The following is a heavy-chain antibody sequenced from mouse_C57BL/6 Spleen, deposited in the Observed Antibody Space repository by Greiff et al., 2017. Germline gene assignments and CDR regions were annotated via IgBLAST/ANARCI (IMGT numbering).Heavy chain of an antibody. V-gene: IGHV1-50*01. CDR2: IDPSDSYT. CDR3: ARAGGYYGSTPWFAY. J-gene: IGHJ3*01. CDR1: GYTFTSYW. Sequence: QVQLKQPGAELVKPGASVKLSCKASGYTFTSYWMQWVKQRPGQGLEWIGEIDPSDSYTNYNQKFKGKATLTVDTSSSTAYMQLSSLTSEDSAVYYCARAGGYYGSTPWFAYWGQGTLVTVSA. D-gene: IGHD1-1*01.